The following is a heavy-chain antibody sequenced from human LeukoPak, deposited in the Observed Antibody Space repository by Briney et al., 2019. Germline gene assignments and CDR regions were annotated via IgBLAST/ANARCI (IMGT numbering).Heavy chain of an antibody. D-gene: IGHD4-23*01. CDR3: AKEPGQDDYGGKDAFDI. J-gene: IGHJ3*02. CDR2: ISGSGGST. V-gene: IGHV3-23*01. CDR1: GFTFSSYA. Sequence: GGSLRLSCAASGFTFSSYAMSWVRQAPGKGLEWVSAISGSGGSTYYADSVKGRFTISRDNSKNTLYLQMNSLRAEDTAVYYCAKEPGQDDYGGKDAFDIWGQGTMVTVSS.